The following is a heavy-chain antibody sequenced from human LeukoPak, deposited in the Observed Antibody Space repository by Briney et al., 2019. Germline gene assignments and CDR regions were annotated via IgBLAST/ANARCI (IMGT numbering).Heavy chain of an antibody. V-gene: IGHV1-18*04. J-gene: IGHJ1*01. Sequence: ASVKVSCKTSGYTFAGYDMHWVRQAPGQGLEWMGWISGYNGKINYAQKFQGRVTMTRDTSTSTVYMELSSLRSEDTAVYYCARGRTTVVTPGYFQYWGQGTLVIVSS. CDR3: ARGRTTVVTPGYFQY. CDR2: ISGYNGKI. D-gene: IGHD4-23*01. CDR1: GYTFAGYD.